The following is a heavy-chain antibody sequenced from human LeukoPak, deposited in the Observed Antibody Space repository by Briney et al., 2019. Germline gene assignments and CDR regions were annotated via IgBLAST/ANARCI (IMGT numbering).Heavy chain of an antibody. J-gene: IGHJ4*02. CDR1: GGSFSGYY. V-gene: IGHV4-34*01. Sequence: SETLSLTCAVYGGSFSGYYWSWIRQPPGKGLEWIGEINHSGSTNYNPSLKSRVIISVDTSKNQFSLKLSSVTAADTAVYYCARVSTYSSGYPYYFDYWGQGTLVTVSS. CDR3: ARVSTYSSGYPYYFDY. D-gene: IGHD6-19*01. CDR2: INHSGST.